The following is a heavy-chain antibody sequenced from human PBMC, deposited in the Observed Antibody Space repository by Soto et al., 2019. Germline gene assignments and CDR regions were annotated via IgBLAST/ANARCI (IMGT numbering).Heavy chain of an antibody. J-gene: IGHJ6*02. CDR1: GYTFSRYG. CDR2: ISGYNGDT. D-gene: IGHD2-8*01. CDR3: AKNGQPPYYYYGMDV. Sequence: GASVKVSCKTSGYTFSRYGISWVRQAPGQGLEWMGWISGYNGDTNYAQKVQGRVTMTIDTSTYTAYMELRSLTSDDTAIYYCAKNGQPPYYYYGMDVWGQGNTVTVSS. V-gene: IGHV1-18*01.